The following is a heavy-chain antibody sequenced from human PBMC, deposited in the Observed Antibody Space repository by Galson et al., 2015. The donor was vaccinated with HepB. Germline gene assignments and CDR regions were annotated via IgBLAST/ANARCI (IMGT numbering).Heavy chain of an antibody. V-gene: IGHV3-23*01. CDR1: GFTFSSYA. D-gene: IGHD1-7*01. CDR2: ISGSGGRT. CDR3: AKEGSELYYYYYMDV. J-gene: IGHJ6*03. Sequence: SLRLSCAASGFTFSSYAMSWVRQAPGKGLEWVSAISGSGGRTYYADSVKGRFTISRDNSKNTLYLQRNSLRAEDTAVYYCAKEGSELYYYYYMDVWGKGTTVTVSS.